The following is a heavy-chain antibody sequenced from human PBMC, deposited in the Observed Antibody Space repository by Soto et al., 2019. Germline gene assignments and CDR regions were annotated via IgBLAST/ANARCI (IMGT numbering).Heavy chain of an antibody. V-gene: IGHV1-18*01. D-gene: IGHD3-22*01. CDR3: ARVKGSGYHNWFDP. J-gene: IGHJ5*02. Sequence: GASVKVSSKSPGYTFTSYGISWVRQAPGQGLEWMGWISAYNGNTNYAQKLQGRVTMTTDTSTSTAYMELRSLRSDDTAVYYCARVKGSGYHNWFDPWGQGTQVTVSS. CDR1: GYTFTSYG. CDR2: ISAYNGNT.